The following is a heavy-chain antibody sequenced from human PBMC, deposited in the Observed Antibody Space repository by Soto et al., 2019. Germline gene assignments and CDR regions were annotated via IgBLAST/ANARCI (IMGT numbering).Heavy chain of an antibody. J-gene: IGHJ4*02. CDR1: GFTFSSYG. D-gene: IGHD2-15*01. CDR3: AREGGYCSGGSCYSGGDYFDY. CDR2: IWYDGSNK. Sequence: QVQLVESGGGVVQPGRSLRLSCAASGFTFSSYGMHWVRQAPGKGLEWVAVIWYDGSNKYYADSVKGRFTISRDNSKNTLYLQMNSLRAEDTAVYYCAREGGYCSGGSCYSGGDYFDYWGQGTLVTVSS. V-gene: IGHV3-33*01.